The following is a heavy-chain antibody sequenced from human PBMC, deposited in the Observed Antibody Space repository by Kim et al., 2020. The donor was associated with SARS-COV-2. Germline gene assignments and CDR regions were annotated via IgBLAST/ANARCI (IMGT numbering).Heavy chain of an antibody. Sequence: SVKVSCKASGGTFSSYAISWVRQAPGQGLEWMGVIIPIFGTANYAQKFQGRVTITADESTSTAYMELSSLRSEDTAVYYCARELYPTDAFDIWGQGTMVTVSS. V-gene: IGHV1-69*13. CDR1: GGTFSSYA. CDR2: IIPIFGTA. J-gene: IGHJ3*02. CDR3: ARELYPTDAFDI. D-gene: IGHD2-2*02.